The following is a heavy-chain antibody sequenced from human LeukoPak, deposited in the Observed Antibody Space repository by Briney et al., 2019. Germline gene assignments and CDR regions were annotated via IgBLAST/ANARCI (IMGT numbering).Heavy chain of an antibody. Sequence: SETLSLTCAVYGGSFSGYYWSWIRQPPGKGLEWIGEINHSGSTNYNPSLKSRVTISVDTSKNQFSLKLSSVTAADTAVYYCARYIVVVPVRAYYGMDVWGQGTTVTVSS. CDR3: ARYIVVVPVRAYYGMDV. CDR2: INHSGST. CDR1: GGSFSGYY. D-gene: IGHD2-2*01. J-gene: IGHJ6*02. V-gene: IGHV4-34*01.